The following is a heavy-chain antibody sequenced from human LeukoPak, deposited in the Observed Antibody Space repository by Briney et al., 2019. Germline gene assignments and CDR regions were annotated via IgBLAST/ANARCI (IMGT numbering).Heavy chain of an antibody. CDR3: ARRSRYYYDSSGYYYFDY. J-gene: IGHJ4*02. V-gene: IGHV5-51*01. Sequence: GESLKISCKGSGYSFTSYWIGWGRQMPGKGLEWMGIIYPGDSDTRYSQSFQGQVTISADKSISTAYLQWSSLKASDTAMYYCARRSRYYYDSSGYYYFDYWGQGTLVTVSS. CDR1: GYSFTSYW. D-gene: IGHD3-22*01. CDR2: IYPGDSDT.